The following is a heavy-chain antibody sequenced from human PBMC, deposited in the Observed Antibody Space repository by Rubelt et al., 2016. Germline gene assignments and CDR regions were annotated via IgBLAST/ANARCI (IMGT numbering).Heavy chain of an antibody. CDR3: ASMYSSSWYRGWFDP. CDR2: ISAYKGNT. J-gene: IGHJ5*02. CDR1: GYTFTSYG. Sequence: QVQLVQSGAEVKKPGASVKVSCTASGYTFTSYGISWVRQAPGPGLEWRGWISAYKGNTNYAQELQGRVTMTTDTSTSTAYMGLRSLRSDDTAVYYCASMYSSSWYRGWFDPWGQGTLVTVSS. V-gene: IGHV1-18*01. D-gene: IGHD6-13*01.